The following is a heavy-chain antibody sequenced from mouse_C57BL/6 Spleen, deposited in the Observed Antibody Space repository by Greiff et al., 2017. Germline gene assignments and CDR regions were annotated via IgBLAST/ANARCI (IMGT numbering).Heavy chain of an antibody. CDR3: TRRGYDRSYKGH. J-gene: IGHJ2*01. CDR2: IYPSSGNT. V-gene: IGHV1-81*01. Sequence: VHVKQSGAELARPGASVKLSCKASGYTFTSYGISWVQQRTGQGLEWIGEIYPSSGNTYYNEKLKGKATLTADKSSSTVYLEVHSLTSEDSAVYFCTRRGYDRSYKGHWGQGTTLTVSS. D-gene: IGHD1-1*01. CDR1: GYTFTSYG.